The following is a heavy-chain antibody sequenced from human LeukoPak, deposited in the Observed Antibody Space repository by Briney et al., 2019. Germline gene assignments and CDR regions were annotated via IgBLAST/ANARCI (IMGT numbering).Heavy chain of an antibody. CDR1: GYSFNSYW. CDR3: ARHYPHTYDSSGYYPYYFDY. V-gene: IGHV5-51*01. CDR2: NYPGESDT. Sequence: GESLKIFCNGSGYSFNSYWIDWVRPIPGKGLGWVGINYPGESDTRYRPSFQGQVCISADKSISTAHLQWSSLKASDTAMYYCARHYPHTYDSSGYYPYYFDYWGQGTLVTVSS. D-gene: IGHD3-22*01. J-gene: IGHJ4*02.